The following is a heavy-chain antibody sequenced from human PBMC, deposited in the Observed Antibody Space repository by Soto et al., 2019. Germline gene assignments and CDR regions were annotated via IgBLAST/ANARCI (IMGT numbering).Heavy chain of an antibody. CDR2: ISSSSSYI. D-gene: IGHD6-13*01. J-gene: IGHJ6*02. V-gene: IGHV3-21*01. CDR3: ARDSGSSSDYYGMDV. Sequence: PGGSLRLSCAASGFIFTSYSMNWVRQAPGKGLEWVSSISSSSSYIYYADSVKGRFTISRDNAKNSLYLQMSSLRAEDTAVYYCARDSGSSSDYYGMDVWGQGT. CDR1: GFIFTSYS.